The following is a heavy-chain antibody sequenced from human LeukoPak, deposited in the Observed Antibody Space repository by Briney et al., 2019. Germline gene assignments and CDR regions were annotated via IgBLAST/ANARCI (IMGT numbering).Heavy chain of an antibody. D-gene: IGHD5-12*01. V-gene: IGHV1-2*02. Sequence: ASVKVSCKASGYTFNNYYIHWVRQAPGQGLEWMGWINPDSGDTKYQGRVTMTRDTSINTLYMELSRLTYDDTAISYCTREARAGNWFDPWSLGTLITVSS. J-gene: IGHJ5*02. CDR2: INPDSGDT. CDR1: GYTFNNYY. CDR3: TREARAGNWFDP.